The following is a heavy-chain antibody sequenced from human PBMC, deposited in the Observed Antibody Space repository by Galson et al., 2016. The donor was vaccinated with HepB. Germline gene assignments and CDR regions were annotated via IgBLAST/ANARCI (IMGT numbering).Heavy chain of an antibody. J-gene: IGHJ5*02. CDR1: GFSLRTSGVG. CDR2: IYWDDDK. V-gene: IGHV2-5*02. CDR3: AHVEYYDPSGSYYGSNWFDP. Sequence: PALVKPTQTLTLTCTFSGFSLRTSGVGVGWIRQPPGKALEWLALIYWDDDKRYSPSLKSRLTITKDTSKDQVVLTMANMDPVDTATYYCAHVEYYDPSGSYYGSNWFDPWGQGTLVTVSS. D-gene: IGHD3-22*01.